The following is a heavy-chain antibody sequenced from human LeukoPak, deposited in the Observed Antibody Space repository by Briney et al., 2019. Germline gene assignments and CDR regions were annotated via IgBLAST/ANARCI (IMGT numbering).Heavy chain of an antibody. V-gene: IGHV1-18*01. D-gene: IGHD3-22*01. J-gene: IGHJ4*02. CDR3: ARESIAVIGAVLTTEGSGFDY. Sequence: ASVKVSCKASGYTFTSYGISWVRQAPGQGLEWMGWVSAYADDTNYVQKFQGRVTMTTDTPTSTAYMELRSLRSDDTAVYYCARESIAVIGAVLTTEGSGFDYWGQGTLVTVSS. CDR1: GYTFTSYG. CDR2: VSAYADDT.